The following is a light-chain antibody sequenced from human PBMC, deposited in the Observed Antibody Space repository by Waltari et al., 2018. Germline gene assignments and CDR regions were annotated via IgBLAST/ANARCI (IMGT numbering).Light chain of an antibody. CDR2: EDN. J-gene: IGLJ2*01. Sequence: NFVLTQPHSVSESPGKTVTISCIGSGGRIASNFVQRYQQRPGSAPTMVIHEDNRRPSGVPDRFSGSVDSSSNSASLTISGLKTEDEAVYYCQSYDDTNDVVFGGGTKLTVL. CDR1: GGRIASNF. V-gene: IGLV6-57*02. CDR3: QSYDDTNDVV.